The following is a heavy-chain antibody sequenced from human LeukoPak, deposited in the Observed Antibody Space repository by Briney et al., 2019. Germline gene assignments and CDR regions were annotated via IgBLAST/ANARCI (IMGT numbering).Heavy chain of an antibody. V-gene: IGHV4-59*08. CDR1: GGSISSYY. D-gene: IGHD3-10*01. CDR2: IYYSGGT. J-gene: IGHJ4*02. Sequence: SETLSLTCTVSGGSISSYYWSWIRQPPGKGLEWIGYIYYSGGTNYNPSLKSRVTISVDTSKNQLSLQLTTVIVADTAVYYCARQVLGGSGSPNFDYWGQGTLVTVSS. CDR3: ARQVLGGSGSPNFDY.